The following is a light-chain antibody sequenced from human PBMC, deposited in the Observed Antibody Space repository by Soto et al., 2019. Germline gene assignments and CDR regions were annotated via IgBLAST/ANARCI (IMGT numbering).Light chain of an antibody. CDR3: QLYSGSPWT. CDR2: GVS. CDR1: QSINNKY. Sequence: EIVLTQSPGTLSLSPGERATLSCRASQSINNKYLAWYQQEPGQTPRLLIHGVSIRATGIPDRFSGSGSGTDFTLTISRLEPEDFAVYCCQLYSGSPWTFGQGTKVEIK. J-gene: IGKJ1*01. V-gene: IGKV3-20*01.